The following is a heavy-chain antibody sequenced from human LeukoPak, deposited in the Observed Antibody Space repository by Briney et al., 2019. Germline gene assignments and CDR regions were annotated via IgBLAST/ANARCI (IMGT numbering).Heavy chain of an antibody. CDR1: GDSISSSTYY. D-gene: IGHD3-22*01. CDR2: IYYSGST. Sequence: SETLSLTCTVSGDSISSSTYYWGWIRQPPGKGLEWIGSIYYSGSTYYNPPLTSRVTISVDTSKSQFSLRLSSVTAADTAVYYCASLYYYDSSGPVDYWGQGTLVTVSS. CDR3: ASLYYYDSSGPVDY. V-gene: IGHV4-39*01. J-gene: IGHJ4*02.